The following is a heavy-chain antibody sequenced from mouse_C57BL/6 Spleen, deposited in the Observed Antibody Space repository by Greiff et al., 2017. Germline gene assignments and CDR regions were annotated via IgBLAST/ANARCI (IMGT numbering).Heavy chain of an antibody. CDR3: ARHEDGSSYEGYAMDY. CDR1: GYTFTEYT. CDR2: FYPGSGSI. J-gene: IGHJ4*01. D-gene: IGHD1-1*01. Sequence: VKLMESGAELVKPGASVKLSCKASGYTFTEYTIHWVKQRSGQGLEWIGWFYPGSGSIKYNEKFKDKAPLTADKSSSTVYMELSRLTSEDSAVYFCARHEDGSSYEGYAMDYWGQGTSVTVSS. V-gene: IGHV1-62-2*01.